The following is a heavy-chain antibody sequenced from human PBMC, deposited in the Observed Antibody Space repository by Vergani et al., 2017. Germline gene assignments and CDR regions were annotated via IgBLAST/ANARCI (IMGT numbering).Heavy chain of an antibody. CDR3: ARDGAAYCGGDCSPDY. D-gene: IGHD2-21*02. CDR2: ISSSSSYI. CDR1: GFTFSSYS. Sequence: VQLVESGGGVVQPGRSLRLSCAASGFTFSSYSMNWVRQAPGKGLEWVSSISSSSSYIYYADSVKGRFTISRDNAKNSLYLQMNSLRAEDTAVYYCARDGAAYCGGDCSPDYWGQGTLVTVSS. J-gene: IGHJ4*02. V-gene: IGHV3-21*01.